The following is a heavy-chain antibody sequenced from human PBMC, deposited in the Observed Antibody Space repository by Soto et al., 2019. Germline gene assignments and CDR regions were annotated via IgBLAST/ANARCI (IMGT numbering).Heavy chain of an antibody. CDR3: AREGALPMYYYDSSGSFFDY. Sequence: PSETLSLTCTVSGGSISSSSYYWGWIRQPPGKGLEWIGSIYYSGSTYYNPSLKSRVTISVDTSKNQFSLKLGSVTAADTAVYYCAREGALPMYYYDSSGSFFDYWGQGTLVTVSS. J-gene: IGHJ4*02. V-gene: IGHV4-39*01. CDR2: IYYSGST. D-gene: IGHD3-22*01. CDR1: GGSISSSSYY.